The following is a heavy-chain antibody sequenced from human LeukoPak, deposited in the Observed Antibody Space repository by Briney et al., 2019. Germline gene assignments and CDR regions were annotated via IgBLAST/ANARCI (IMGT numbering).Heavy chain of an antibody. CDR3: ARVLAYCGGDCAYFDY. CDR2: IIPIFGTA. V-gene: IGHV1-69*05. D-gene: IGHD2-21*02. CDR1: GGTFSSYA. J-gene: IGHJ4*02. Sequence: SVKVSCKASGGTFSSYAISWVRQAPGQGLEWMGRIIPIFGTANYAQKFQGRVTITTDESTSTAYMELSSLRSEDTAVFYCARVLAYCGGDCAYFDYWGQGTLVTVSS.